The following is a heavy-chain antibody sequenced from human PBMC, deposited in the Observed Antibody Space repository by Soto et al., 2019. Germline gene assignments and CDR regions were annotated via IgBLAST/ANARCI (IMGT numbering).Heavy chain of an antibody. CDR2: IYHSGST. CDR3: ARFIAAAGYYYFDY. J-gene: IGHJ4*02. V-gene: IGHV4-30-2*01. Sequence: SETLSLTCAVSGGSIISGGYSFICIRQPPGKGLEWIGYIYHSGSTYYNPSLKSRVTISVDRSKNQFSLKLSSVTAADTAVYYCARFIAAAGYYYFDYWGQGTLVTVSS. D-gene: IGHD6-13*01. CDR1: GGSIISGGYS.